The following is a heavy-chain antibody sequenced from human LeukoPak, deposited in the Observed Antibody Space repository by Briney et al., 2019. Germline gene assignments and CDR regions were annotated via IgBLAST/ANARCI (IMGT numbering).Heavy chain of an antibody. CDR2: MRNDGSNK. CDR3: AKDDPYNWYYMDV. V-gene: IGHV3-30*02. D-gene: IGHD1-20*01. J-gene: IGHJ6*03. CDR1: GFTFSSYG. Sequence: GGSLRLSCAASGFTFSSYGMHGVRQSPHKGPECVAFMRNDGSNKSYAGSVSGRFTVSRDNSKNPLYLQMTSLRAEDTAVYYCAKDDPYNWYYMDVWGKGTTITVSS.